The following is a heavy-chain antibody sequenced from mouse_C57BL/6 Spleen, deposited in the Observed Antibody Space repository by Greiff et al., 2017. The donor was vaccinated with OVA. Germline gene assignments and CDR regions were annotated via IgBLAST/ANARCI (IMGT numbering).Heavy chain of an antibody. J-gene: IGHJ3*01. D-gene: IGHD2-1*01. V-gene: IGHV2-2*01. Sequence: QVQLQQSGPGLVQPSQSLSITCTVSGFSLTSYGVHWVRQSPGKGLEWLGVIWSGGSTDYNAAFISRLSISKDNSKSQVFFKMYSLQADDTAIYYCAREEDGNRFFAYWGQGTLVTVSA. CDR3: AREEDGNRFFAY. CDR2: IWSGGST. CDR1: GFSLTSYG.